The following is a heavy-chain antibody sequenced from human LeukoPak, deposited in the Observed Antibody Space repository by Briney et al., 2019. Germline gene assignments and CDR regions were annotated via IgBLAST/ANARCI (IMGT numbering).Heavy chain of an antibody. D-gene: IGHD2/OR15-2a*01. V-gene: IGHV4-59*01. Sequence: PPETLSLTCTVSGGSISRYYGSWVRQPPGQGLEWIWYIYYSGSTNYNPSLKSRVTISVDTSKNQFSLKLSSVTAADTAVYYCARDNMYYMDVWGKGATVTVPS. CDR3: ARDNMYYMDV. CDR2: IYYSGST. CDR1: GGSISRYY. J-gene: IGHJ6*03.